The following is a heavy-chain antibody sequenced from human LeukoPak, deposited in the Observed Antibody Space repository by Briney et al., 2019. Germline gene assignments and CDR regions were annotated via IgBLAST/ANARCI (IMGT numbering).Heavy chain of an antibody. V-gene: IGHV4-4*02. CDR3: AREGGSYRPLDY. D-gene: IGHD3-16*02. CDR2: VNLQGGT. CDR1: GGSITQANY. J-gene: IGHJ4*02. Sequence: PAETLSLTCDVSGGSITQANYWTWLRQPPGKGLEWIGEVNLQGGTNYYPSFFSRLAISVDTSANHVSLQMTSVTAADTAVYYCAREGGSYRPLDYSAQGTLATVTS.